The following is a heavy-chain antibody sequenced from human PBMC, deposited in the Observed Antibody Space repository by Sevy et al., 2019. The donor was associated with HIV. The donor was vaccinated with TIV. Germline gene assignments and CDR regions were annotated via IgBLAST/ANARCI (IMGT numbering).Heavy chain of an antibody. D-gene: IGHD3-3*01. CDR3: AKEIQARFSYWYFHL. J-gene: IGHJ2*01. V-gene: IGHV3-30*18. CDR2: ISYDGTNQ. CDR1: GFTFSTYG. Sequence: GGSLRLSCAASGFTFSTYGIHWVRQAPGKGLEWVALISYDGTNQHYADSVKGRFTISRDNSKNTLFLQMSSLRADDTAVYYCAKEIQARFSYWYFHLWGRGTLVTVSS.